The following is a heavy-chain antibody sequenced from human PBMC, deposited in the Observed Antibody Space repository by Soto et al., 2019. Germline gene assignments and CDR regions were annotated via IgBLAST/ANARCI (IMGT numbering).Heavy chain of an antibody. CDR3: ARHKPNSSGWYYYGMDV. Sequence: QLQLQGSGPGLVKPSETLSLTCTVSGASISSNNYYWGLIRQPPGRGLEWIGSISYSGSTYFNPSLKSRVTISVDTSQNQFSLKMSSVTAADTAVYYCARHKPNSSGWYYYGMDVWGQGTTVTVSS. J-gene: IGHJ6*02. CDR2: ISYSGST. D-gene: IGHD6-19*01. V-gene: IGHV4-39*01. CDR1: GASISSNNYY.